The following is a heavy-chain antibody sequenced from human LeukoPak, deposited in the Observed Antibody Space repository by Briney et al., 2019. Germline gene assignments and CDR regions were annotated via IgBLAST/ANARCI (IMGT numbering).Heavy chain of an antibody. Sequence: SETLSLTCAVYGGSFSGYYWSWIRQPPGKGLEWIGEINHSGSTNYNPSLKSRVTISVDTSKNQFSLKLSSVTAADTAVYYCARQGRPSSWPPTSYWGQGTLVTVSS. CDR3: ARQGRPSSWPPTSY. J-gene: IGHJ4*02. D-gene: IGHD6-13*01. V-gene: IGHV4-34*01. CDR2: INHSGST. CDR1: GGSFSGYY.